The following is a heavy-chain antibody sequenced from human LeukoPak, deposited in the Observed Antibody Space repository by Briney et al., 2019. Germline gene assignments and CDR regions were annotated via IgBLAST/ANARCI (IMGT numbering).Heavy chain of an antibody. V-gene: IGHV4-39*07. J-gene: IGHJ6*03. Sequence: SETLSLTCTVSGGSISSSPYYWGWIRQPPGKGLEWIGSIYYSGTTHYNPSLESRVTISVDTSKNQFSLKLSSVTAADTAMYYCARSPYYYYMDVWGKGTTVSISS. CDR1: GGSISSSPYY. CDR3: ARSPYYYYMDV. CDR2: IYYSGTT.